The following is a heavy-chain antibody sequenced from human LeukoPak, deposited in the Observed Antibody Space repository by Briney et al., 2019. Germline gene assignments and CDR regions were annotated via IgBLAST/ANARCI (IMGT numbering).Heavy chain of an antibody. D-gene: IGHD3-16*02. J-gene: IGHJ4*02. Sequence: GSSVKVSCKASGGTFSCYAISWVRQAPGQGLEWMGRIIPILGIANYAQKFQGRVTITADKSTSTAYMEMSSLRSEDTAVYYCASEYYDYVWGSYPAAALDYWGQGTLVTVSS. V-gene: IGHV1-69*04. CDR1: GGTFSCYA. CDR2: IIPILGIA. CDR3: ASEYYDYVWGSYPAAALDY.